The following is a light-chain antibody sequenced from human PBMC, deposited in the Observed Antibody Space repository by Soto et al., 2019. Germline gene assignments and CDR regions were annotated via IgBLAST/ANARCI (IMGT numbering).Light chain of an antibody. CDR1: SSDVGTYNS. V-gene: IGLV2-14*01. CDR2: DVS. Sequence: ALTQPASVSGSPGQSITISCTGTSSDVGTYNSVSWYQQYPGKAPKLMIHDVSNRPSGVSNRFSGSKSGNTASLTISGLQAEDEADYYCSSYTSSSSYVFGSGTKLTVL. J-gene: IGLJ1*01. CDR3: SSYTSSSSYV.